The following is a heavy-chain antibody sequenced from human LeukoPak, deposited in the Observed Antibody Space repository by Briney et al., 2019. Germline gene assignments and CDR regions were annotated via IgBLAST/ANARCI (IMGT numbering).Heavy chain of an antibody. CDR2: IYHSGST. V-gene: IGHV4-59*12. CDR1: GGSISSYY. Sequence: SETLSLTCTVSGGSISSYYWSWIRQPPGKGLEWIGYIYHSGSTYYNPSLKSRVTISVDRSKNQFSLKLSSVTAADTAVYYCARVGIFGGGFDYWGQGTLVTVSS. D-gene: IGHD3-3*01. CDR3: ARVGIFGGGFDY. J-gene: IGHJ4*02.